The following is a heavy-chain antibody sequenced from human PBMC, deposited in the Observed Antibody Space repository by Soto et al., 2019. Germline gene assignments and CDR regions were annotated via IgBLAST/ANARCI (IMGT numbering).Heavy chain of an antibody. J-gene: IGHJ6*03. CDR3: ARATTVAPRDYYYYYMDV. V-gene: IGHV1-18*01. D-gene: IGHD4-4*01. CDR1: GYTFTSYG. CDR2: ISAYNGNT. Sequence: QVQVVQSGAEVKKPGASVKVSCKASGYTFTSYGISWVRQAPGQGLEWMGWISAYNGNTNYAQKPQGRVTMTTDTSTSTAYMELRSLRSDDTAVYYCARATTVAPRDYYYYYMDVCGKGTTVTVSS.